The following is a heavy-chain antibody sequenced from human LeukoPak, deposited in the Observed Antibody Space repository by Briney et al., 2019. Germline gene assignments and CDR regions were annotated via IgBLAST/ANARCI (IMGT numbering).Heavy chain of an antibody. D-gene: IGHD3-3*01. CDR1: GLTFSSYG. J-gene: IGHJ4*02. CDR2: ISYDGSNK. Sequence: GRPLRLSCAASGLTFSSYGMPWLLQAPCMGLESMSFISYDGSNKYYADSVKARFTISRDNSKNTLYLQMNSLRADDTAVYYCAKDLTYYDFWSGYGDWGQGTLVTVSS. CDR3: AKDLTYYDFWSGYGD. V-gene: IGHV3-30*18.